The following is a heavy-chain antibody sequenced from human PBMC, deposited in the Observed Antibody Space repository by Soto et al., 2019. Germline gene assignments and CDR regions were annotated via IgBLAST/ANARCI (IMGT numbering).Heavy chain of an antibody. J-gene: IGHJ6*02. D-gene: IGHD6-13*01. V-gene: IGHV5-51*01. Sequence: EVQLVQSGAEVKKPGESLKISCKGSGYSFTSYWIGWVRQMPGKGLESMGIIYPGDSDTRYSPSFQGQVTISADKSISTASLQWSSLKASDTAMYYCARTAAAGKYYYGMDVWGQGTTVTVSS. CDR2: IYPGDSDT. CDR1: GYSFTSYW. CDR3: ARTAAAGKYYYGMDV.